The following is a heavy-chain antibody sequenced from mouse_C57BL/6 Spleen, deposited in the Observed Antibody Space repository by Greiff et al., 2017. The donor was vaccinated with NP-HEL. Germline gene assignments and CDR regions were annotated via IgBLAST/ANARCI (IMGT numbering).Heavy chain of an antibody. J-gene: IGHJ4*01. Sequence: EVQLQQSGPVLVKPGASVKMSCKASGYTFTDYYMNWVKQSHGKSLEWIGVINPYNGGTSYNQKFKGKATLTVDKSSSTAYMELNSLTSEDSAVYYCARCMFGMGGSSYDYAMDYWGQGTSVTVSS. CDR1: GYTFTDYY. CDR3: ARCMFGMGGSSYDYAMDY. V-gene: IGHV1-19*01. CDR2: INPYNGGT. D-gene: IGHD1-1*01.